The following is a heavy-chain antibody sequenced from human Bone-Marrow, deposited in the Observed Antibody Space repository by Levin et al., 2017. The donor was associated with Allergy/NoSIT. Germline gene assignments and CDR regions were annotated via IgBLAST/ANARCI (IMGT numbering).Heavy chain of an antibody. V-gene: IGHV4-4*02. Sequence: PSETLSLTCTVSGDSISRDKWWTWVRQSPGKGLEWIGEIHPSGRANYNPSLKSRVVMSVDKSNNLFSLNLYSVAAADTAVYFCARGGDWRFDYWGQGTLVSVSS. CDR1: GDSISRDKW. J-gene: IGHJ4*02. D-gene: IGHD2-21*02. CDR3: ARGGDWRFDY. CDR2: IHPSGRA.